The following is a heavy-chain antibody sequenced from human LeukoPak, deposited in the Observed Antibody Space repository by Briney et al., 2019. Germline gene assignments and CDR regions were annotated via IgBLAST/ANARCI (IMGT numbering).Heavy chain of an antibody. J-gene: IGHJ4*02. Sequence: ASVKVSCKASGYTFTGYYLHWVRQAPAQGLEWMGWINPNSGDTNYAQKFQGRVTMARDTSISTGYLELSRLRSDDTAVFYCARGDSSPYYYFDYWGQGTLVTVSS. D-gene: IGHD3-22*01. CDR3: ARGDSSPYYYFDY. CDR1: GYTFTGYY. CDR2: INPNSGDT. V-gene: IGHV1-2*02.